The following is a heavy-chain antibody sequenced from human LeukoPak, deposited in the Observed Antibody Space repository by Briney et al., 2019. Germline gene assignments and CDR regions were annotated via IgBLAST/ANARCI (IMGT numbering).Heavy chain of an antibody. D-gene: IGHD4-17*01. J-gene: IGHJ4*02. V-gene: IGHV4-39*07. CDR3: ARDPSVPGSFDY. CDR1: GGSISSSSYY. CDR2: IYYSGST. Sequence: SETLSLTCTVSGGSISSSSYYWGWIRQPPGKGLEWIGSIYYSGSTYYNPSLKSRVTISVDTSKNQFSLKLSSVTAADTAVYYCARDPSVPGSFDYWGQGTLVTVSS.